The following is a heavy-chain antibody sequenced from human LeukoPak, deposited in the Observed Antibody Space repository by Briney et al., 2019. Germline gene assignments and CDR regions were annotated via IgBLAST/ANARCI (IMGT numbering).Heavy chain of an antibody. J-gene: IGHJ4*02. CDR2: IRYDGSNK. Sequence: PGGSLRLSCAASGFTFSSYGMHWVRQAPGKGLEWVAFIRYDGSNKYYADSVKGRFTISRDNSKNTLYLQMNSLRAEDTAVYYCAKDRAVAVPFDYWGLGTLVTVSS. D-gene: IGHD6-19*01. CDR3: AKDRAVAVPFDY. V-gene: IGHV3-30*02. CDR1: GFTFSSYG.